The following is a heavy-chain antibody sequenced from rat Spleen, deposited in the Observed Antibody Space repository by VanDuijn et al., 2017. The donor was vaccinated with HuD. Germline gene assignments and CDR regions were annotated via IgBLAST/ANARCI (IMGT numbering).Heavy chain of an antibody. CDR1: GFTFSDYY. CDR2: IINTGGST. J-gene: IGHJ2*01. Sequence: EVHLVESGGGLVQPGRSLKLSCAASGFTFSDYYMAWVRQAPKKGLEWVASIINTGGSTYYPDSVRGRFTISRDNAKSTLYLQMNSLRSEDTATYYCTKNWDYWGQGVMVTVSS. CDR3: TKNWDY. V-gene: IGHV5-20*01. D-gene: IGHD5-1*01.